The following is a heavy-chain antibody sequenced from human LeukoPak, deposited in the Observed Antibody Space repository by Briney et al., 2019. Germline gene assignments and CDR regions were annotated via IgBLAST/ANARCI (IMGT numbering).Heavy chain of an antibody. J-gene: IGHJ3*02. CDR1: GGSISSYY. V-gene: IGHV4-59*01. D-gene: IGHD6-6*01. CDR2: IYYSGST. Sequence: NPSETLSLTCTVSGGSISSYYWSWIRQPPGKGLEWIGYIYYSGSTNYNPSLKSRVTISVDTSKNQFSLKLSSVTAADTAVYYCARDSRPLVHGFEIWGQGTRVTVSS. CDR3: ARDSRPLVHGFEI.